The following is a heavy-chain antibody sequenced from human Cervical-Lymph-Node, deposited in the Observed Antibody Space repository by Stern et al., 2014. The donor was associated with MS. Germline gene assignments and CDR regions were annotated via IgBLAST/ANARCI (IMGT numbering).Heavy chain of an antibody. CDR1: GDSISRRSYY. J-gene: IGHJ4*02. Sequence: QVQLQESGPGLVKPSETLSLTCTVSGDSISRRSYYWSWIRPPPGKGLEWIGFIYYGGSTKYNPSLSSRVTILQDSSKNQISLKLNSVTAADSAVYYCARDGYSSTEYYLEYWGQGILVTVSS. V-gene: IGHV4-61*01. D-gene: IGHD2-2*01. CDR3: ARDGYSSTEYYLEY. CDR2: IYYGGST.